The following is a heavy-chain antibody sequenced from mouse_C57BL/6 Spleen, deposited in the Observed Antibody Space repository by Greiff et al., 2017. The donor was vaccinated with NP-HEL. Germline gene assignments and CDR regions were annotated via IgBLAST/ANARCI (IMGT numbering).Heavy chain of an antibody. CDR2: IDPNSGGT. D-gene: IGHD1-1*01. J-gene: IGHJ2*01. Sequence: VQLQQPGAELVKPGASVKLSCKASGYTFTSYWMHWVKQRPGRGLEWIGRIDPNSGGTKYNEKFKSKATLTVDKPSSTAYMQLSSLTSGDCAVYDCARSGDYYGSSFDDWGQGTTLTVSS. V-gene: IGHV1-72*01. CDR1: GYTFTSYW. CDR3: ARSGDYYGSSFDD.